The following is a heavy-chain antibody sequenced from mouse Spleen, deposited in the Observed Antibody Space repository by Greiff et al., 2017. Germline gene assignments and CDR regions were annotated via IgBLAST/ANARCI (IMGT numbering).Heavy chain of an antibody. CDR1: GYTFTDYE. CDR3: TRGGNWDAMDY. Sequence: LVESGAELVRPGASVTLSCKASGYTFTDYEMHWVKQTPVHGLEWIGAIDPETGGTAYNQKFKGKAILTADKSSSTAYMELRSLTSEDSAVYYCTRGGNWDAMDYWGQGTSVTVSS. J-gene: IGHJ4*01. V-gene: IGHV1-15*01. D-gene: IGHD4-1*01. CDR2: IDPETGGT.